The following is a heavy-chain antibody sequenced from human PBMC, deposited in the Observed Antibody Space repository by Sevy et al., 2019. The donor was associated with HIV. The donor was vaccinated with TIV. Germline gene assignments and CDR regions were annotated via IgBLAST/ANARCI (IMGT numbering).Heavy chain of an antibody. CDR2: ISSSSSSYI. Sequence: GGSLRLSCAASGFTFSSYSMNWVRQAPGKGLEWVSSISSSSSSYIYYADSVKGRFTISRDNAKNSLYLQMNSLRAEDTAVYYCARGITIFGVVAPDAFDIWGQGTMVTVSS. J-gene: IGHJ3*02. CDR1: GFTFSSYS. V-gene: IGHV3-21*01. CDR3: ARGITIFGVVAPDAFDI. D-gene: IGHD3-3*01.